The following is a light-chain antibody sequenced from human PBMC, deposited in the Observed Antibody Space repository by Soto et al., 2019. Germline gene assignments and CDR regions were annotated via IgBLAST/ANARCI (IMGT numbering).Light chain of an antibody. CDR1: SSDVGGYNY. CDR3: SSYTSSSTSPYV. Sequence: QSALTQPASVSGSPGQSITISCTGTSSDVGGYNYVSWYQQHPGKAPKLMIYEVSNRPSGVSNRFSGSKSGNTASLTISGRQSEDEADYYCSSYTSSSTSPYVFGTGTKVTVL. CDR2: EVS. V-gene: IGLV2-14*01. J-gene: IGLJ1*01.